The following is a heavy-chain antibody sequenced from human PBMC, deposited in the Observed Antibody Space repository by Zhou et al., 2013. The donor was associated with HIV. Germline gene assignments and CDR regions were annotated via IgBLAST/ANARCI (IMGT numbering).Heavy chain of an antibody. Sequence: QVQLQESGPGLVKPSETLSLTCAVSGYSISSGYYWGWIRQPPGKGPEWIATIYHSGNTYYNPSLKSRVTISVDTSKNQFSLKLSSVTAADTAVYYCARDYGDYLYYFDFWGQGTLVTVSS. CDR3: ARDYGDYLYYFDF. J-gene: IGHJ4*02. D-gene: IGHD4-17*01. CDR1: GYSISSGYY. V-gene: IGHV4-38-2*02. CDR2: IYHSGNT.